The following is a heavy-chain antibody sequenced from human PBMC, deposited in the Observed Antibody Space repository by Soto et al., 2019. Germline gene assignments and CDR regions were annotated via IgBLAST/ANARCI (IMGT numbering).Heavy chain of an antibody. CDR3: AKDRLATSYYFDK. J-gene: IGHJ4*02. CDR2: ITHDGNNK. D-gene: IGHD5-12*01. V-gene: IGHV3-30*18. CDR1: GFTFTTFG. Sequence: GGSLRLSCAASGFTFTTFGMHWVRQPPGKGLEWVAVITHDGNNKFYADSVKGRFTISRDNSKNTVYLQMSSLKPEDTGIYFCAKDRLATSYYFDKWGQGTLVTVSS.